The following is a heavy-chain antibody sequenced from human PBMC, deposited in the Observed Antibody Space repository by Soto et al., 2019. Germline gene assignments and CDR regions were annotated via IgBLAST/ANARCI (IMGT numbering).Heavy chain of an antibody. V-gene: IGHV1-69*02. CDR3: ARGHYYGSGSYLMGYYYYMDV. Sequence: SVKVSCKASGGTFSSYTISWVRQAPGQGLEWMGRIIPILGIANYAQKFQGRVTITADKSTSTAYMELSSLRSEDTAVYYCARGHYYGSGSYLMGYYYYMDVWGKGTTVTVSS. CDR1: GGTFSSYT. D-gene: IGHD3-10*01. J-gene: IGHJ6*03. CDR2: IIPILGIA.